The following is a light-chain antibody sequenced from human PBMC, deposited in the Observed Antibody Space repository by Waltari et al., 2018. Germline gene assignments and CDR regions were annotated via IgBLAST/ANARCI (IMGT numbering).Light chain of an antibody. J-gene: IGKJ1*01. CDR3: QQYDNWLGT. CDR2: GAS. Sequence: EIVMTQAPATLSVFPGERATLPCSASQSIRSNLAWYQHKPGQTPRLLIYGASTRATGVPARFSGSGYGTEFPLTISSLQSEDFAVYFCQQYDNWLGTFGPGTKVEIK. CDR1: QSIRSN. V-gene: IGKV3-15*01.